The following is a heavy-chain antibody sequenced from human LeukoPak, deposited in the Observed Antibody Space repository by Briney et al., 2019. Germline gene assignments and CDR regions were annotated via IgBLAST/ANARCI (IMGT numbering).Heavy chain of an antibody. D-gene: IGHD2-2*01. CDR1: GFTFSSYS. Sequence: AGGSLRLSCAASGFTFSSYSMNWVRQAPGKGLEWVSSISSSSSYIYYADSVKGRFTISRDSSKNTLYLQMNSLRAEDTAVYYCARDECSTTSCYGYWGQGTLVTVSS. J-gene: IGHJ4*02. CDR2: ISSSSSYI. CDR3: ARDECSTTSCYGY. V-gene: IGHV3-21*01.